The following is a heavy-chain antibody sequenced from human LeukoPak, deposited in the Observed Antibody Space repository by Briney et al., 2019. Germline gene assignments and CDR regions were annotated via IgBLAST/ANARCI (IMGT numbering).Heavy chain of an antibody. CDR1: GDSLRSSNW. V-gene: IGHV4-4*02. Sequence: SETLSLTCAVSGDSLRSSNWWSWVRQPPGKGLEWIGEIYHGGTTNYNPSLKSRVTISMDTSKNQFSLNLRSVTAADTAVYYCANKVYCSTTSCYHAGFWGQGTLVTVSS. CDR2: IYHGGTT. D-gene: IGHD2-2*01. J-gene: IGHJ4*02. CDR3: ANKVYCSTTSCYHAGF.